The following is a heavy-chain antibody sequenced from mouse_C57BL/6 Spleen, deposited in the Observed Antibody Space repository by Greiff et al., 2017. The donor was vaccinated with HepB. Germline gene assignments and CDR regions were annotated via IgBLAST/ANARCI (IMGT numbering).Heavy chain of an antibody. CDR3: ARMRLLLQPTGGYWYFDV. CDR1: GYSFTGYF. D-gene: IGHD4-1*02. CDR2: INPYNGDT. Sequence: EVQLQQSGPELVKPGDSVKISCKASGYSFTGYFMNWVMQSHGKSLEWIGRINPYNGDTFYNQKFKGKATLTVDKSSSTAHMELRSLTSEDSAVYYCARMRLLLQPTGGYWYFDVWGTGTTVTVSS. J-gene: IGHJ1*03. V-gene: IGHV1-20*01.